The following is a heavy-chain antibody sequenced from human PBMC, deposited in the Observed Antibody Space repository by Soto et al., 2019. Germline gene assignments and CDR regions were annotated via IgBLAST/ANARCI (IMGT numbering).Heavy chain of an antibody. Sequence: EVQLLESGGDLVHPGGSLSLSCAASGFTFTSYAMTWVRQAPEKGLEWVSSISASGGTTYYTDSVKGRFTISRDNSKNTLFLQMNSLRAEVTAVYYCAKAWGWFDPWGQGTLVTVSS. CDR3: AKAWGWFDP. V-gene: IGHV3-23*01. J-gene: IGHJ5*02. D-gene: IGHD3-16*01. CDR2: ISASGGTT. CDR1: GFTFTSYA.